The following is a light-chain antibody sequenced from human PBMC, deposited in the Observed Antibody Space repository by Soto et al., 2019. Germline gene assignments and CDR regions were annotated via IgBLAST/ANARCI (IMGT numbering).Light chain of an antibody. J-gene: IGLJ1*01. CDR2: DVG. V-gene: IGLV2-14*01. CDR1: SSDVGGYNY. CDR3: SSYTSSTLYV. Sequence: QSVLTHPASVSGSPGHSITIFCTGTSSDVGGYNYVSWYQQHPGKAPKLMIYDVGNRPSGVSNRFSGSKSGNTASLTISGLQAEDEADYYCSSYTSSTLYVFGTGTKVTV.